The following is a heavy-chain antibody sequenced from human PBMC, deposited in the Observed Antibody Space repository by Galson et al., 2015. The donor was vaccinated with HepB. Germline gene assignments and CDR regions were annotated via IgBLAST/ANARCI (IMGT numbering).Heavy chain of an antibody. CDR1: GYTFTSYG. V-gene: IGHV1-18*01. CDR2: ISAYNGNT. CDR3: ARSALWFGELVADY. J-gene: IGHJ4*02. D-gene: IGHD3-10*01. Sequence: SVKVSCKASGYTFTSYGISWVRQAPGQGLEWMGCISAYNGNTNYAQKLQGRVTMTTDTSTSTAYMELRSLRSDDTAVYYCARSALWFGELVADYWGQGTLVTVSS.